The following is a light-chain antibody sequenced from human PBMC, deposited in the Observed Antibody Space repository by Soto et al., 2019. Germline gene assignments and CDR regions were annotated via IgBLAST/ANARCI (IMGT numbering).Light chain of an antibody. V-gene: IGKV3-15*01. CDR3: QQYSDWPSFT. Sequence: EIVMTQSPATLSVSPGERATLSCRASQSVSSYLAWYQHKPGQAPRLIIYGASTRATGVPARFSGSGSGTEFSLTSSSLQSDDLAVYFCQQYSDWPSFTFGQGTRLE. CDR1: QSVSSY. CDR2: GAS. J-gene: IGKJ5*01.